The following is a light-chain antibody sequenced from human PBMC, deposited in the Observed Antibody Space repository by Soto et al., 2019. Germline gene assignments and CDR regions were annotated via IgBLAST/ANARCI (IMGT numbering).Light chain of an antibody. J-gene: IGLJ3*02. V-gene: IGLV4-69*01. CDR2: LNIDGSH. Sequence: QPVLTQSPSASASLGASVKLTCTLSSGHSSYAIAWHQQQPEKGPRYLMKLNIDGSHSKGDGIPDRFSGSSSGAERYLFISSLPSEDEADYYCQTWGPGIVVFGGGTKLTVL. CDR3: QTWGPGIVV. CDR1: SGHSSYA.